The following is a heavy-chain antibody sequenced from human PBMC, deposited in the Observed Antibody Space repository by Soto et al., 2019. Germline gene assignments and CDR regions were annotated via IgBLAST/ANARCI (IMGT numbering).Heavy chain of an antibody. V-gene: IGHV4-31*03. J-gene: IGHJ5*02. CDR2: IYYSGST. D-gene: IGHD6-6*01. Sequence: SETLSLTCTVSGGSISSGGYYWSWIRQHPGKGLEWIGYIYYSGSTYYNPSLKSRVTISVDTSKNQFSLKLSSVTAADTAVYYCARDKAGIAARWFDPWGQGTLVTVSS. CDR1: GGSISSGGYY. CDR3: ARDKAGIAARWFDP.